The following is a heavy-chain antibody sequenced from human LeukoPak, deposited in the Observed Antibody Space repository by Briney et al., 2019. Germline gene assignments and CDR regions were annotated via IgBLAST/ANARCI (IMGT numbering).Heavy chain of an antibody. CDR1: GGTFSSYT. Sequence: GSSVKVSCKASGGTFSSYTISWVRQAPGQGLEWMGRIIPILGIANYAQKLQGRVTITADKSTSTAYMELSSLRSEDTAVYYCARYGQLLYSNYITWGQGTLVTASS. CDR2: IIPILGIA. V-gene: IGHV1-69*02. J-gene: IGHJ4*02. CDR3: ARYGQLLYSNYIT. D-gene: IGHD4-11*01.